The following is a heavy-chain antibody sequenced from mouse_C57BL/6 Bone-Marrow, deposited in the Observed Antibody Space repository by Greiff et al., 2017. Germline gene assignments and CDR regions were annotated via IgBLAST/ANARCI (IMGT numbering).Heavy chain of an antibody. CDR2: IYPGSGST. CDR3: ARPYYSNYGYFDV. Sequence: VQVVESGAELVKPGASVKMSCKASGYTFTSYWITWVKQRPGQGLEWIGDIYPGSGSTNYNEKFKSKATLTVDTSSSTAYMQLSSLTSEDSAVYYCARPYYSNYGYFDVWGTGTTVTVSA. CDR1: GYTFTSYW. D-gene: IGHD2-5*01. V-gene: IGHV1-55*01. J-gene: IGHJ1*03.